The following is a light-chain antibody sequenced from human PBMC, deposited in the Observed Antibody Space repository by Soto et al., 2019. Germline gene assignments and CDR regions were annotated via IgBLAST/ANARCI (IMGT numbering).Light chain of an antibody. CDR2: GAS. J-gene: IGKJ1*01. V-gene: IGKV3-20*01. CDR1: QSVSSSY. CDR3: QQYGSSRT. Sequence: EIVLTQSPGTLSLSPGERATLSCRASQSVSSSYLAWYQQKPGQATRLLIYGASSMATGIPDRFSGSGSGTDFTLTISRLEPEDFAVYYCQQYGSSRTFGQGTKVEIK.